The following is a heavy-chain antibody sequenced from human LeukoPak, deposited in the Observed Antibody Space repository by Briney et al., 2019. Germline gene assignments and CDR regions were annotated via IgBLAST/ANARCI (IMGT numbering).Heavy chain of an antibody. CDR1: GGSFSGYY. CDR2: INHNGST. CDR3: ARGPPAYDFWSGYYTRILFDY. J-gene: IGHJ4*02. Sequence: SETLSLTCAVYGGSFSGYYWSWIRQPPGKGLEWIGEINHNGSTNYNPSLKSRVTISVDTSKNQFSLKLSSVTAADTAVYYCARGPPAYDFWSGYYTRILFDYWGQGTLVTVSS. V-gene: IGHV4-34*01. D-gene: IGHD3-3*01.